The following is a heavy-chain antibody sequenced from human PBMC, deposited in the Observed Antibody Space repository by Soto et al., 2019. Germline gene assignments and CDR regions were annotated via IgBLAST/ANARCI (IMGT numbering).Heavy chain of an antibody. CDR3: ARLPSGSHPFDP. D-gene: IGHD3-10*01. CDR1: GGTFSSYA. V-gene: IGHV1-69*13. CDR2: IIPIFGTA. J-gene: IGHJ5*02. Sequence: SVKVSCKASGGTFSSYAISWVRQAPGQGLEWMGGIIPIFGTANYAQKFQGRVTITADESTSTAYMELSSLRSEDTAVYYCARLPSGSHPFDPWGQGTLVTVSS.